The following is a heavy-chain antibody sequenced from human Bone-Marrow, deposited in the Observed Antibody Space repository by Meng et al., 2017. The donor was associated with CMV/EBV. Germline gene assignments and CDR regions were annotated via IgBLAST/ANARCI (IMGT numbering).Heavy chain of an antibody. CDR2: IIPILGIA. CDR3: TTGDDFWSGYYLFYFDY. CDR1: GGTFSSYT. D-gene: IGHD3-3*01. Sequence: SVKVSCKASGGTFSSYTISWVRQAPGQGLEWMGRIIPILGIANYAQKFQGRVTITADKSTSTAYMELSSLKTEDTAVYYCTTGDDFWSGYYLFYFDYWGQGTLVTVSS. V-gene: IGHV1-69*02. J-gene: IGHJ4*02.